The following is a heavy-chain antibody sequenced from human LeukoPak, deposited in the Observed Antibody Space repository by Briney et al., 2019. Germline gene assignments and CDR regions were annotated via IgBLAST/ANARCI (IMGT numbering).Heavy chain of an antibody. Sequence: GASVKVSCKASGYTFTSYDINWVRQATGQGLEWMGWMNPNSGNTGYAQKFQGRVTMTTDTSTSTAYMELRSLRSDDTAMYYCAREMPAADGSDAFDIWGQGTMVTVSS. D-gene: IGHD6-13*01. J-gene: IGHJ3*02. CDR1: GYTFTSYD. CDR3: AREMPAADGSDAFDI. V-gene: IGHV1-8*02. CDR2: MNPNSGNT.